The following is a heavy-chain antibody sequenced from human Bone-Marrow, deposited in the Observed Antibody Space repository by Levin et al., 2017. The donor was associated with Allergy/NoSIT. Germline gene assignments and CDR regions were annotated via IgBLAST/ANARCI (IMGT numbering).Heavy chain of an antibody. D-gene: IGHD2/OR15-2a*01. Sequence: GESLKISCTVSGFTFSLYSMNWVRQAPGKGLEWVSSISSSGTDMYNADSVKGRFTISRVNAKNSLNLQMSSLRAEDTAVYYCARGIIGDVRVAHKEAFDIWGQGTMVTVSS. V-gene: IGHV3-21*01. CDR1: GFTFSLYS. J-gene: IGHJ3*02. CDR2: ISSSGTDM. CDR3: ARGIIGDVRVAHKEAFDI.